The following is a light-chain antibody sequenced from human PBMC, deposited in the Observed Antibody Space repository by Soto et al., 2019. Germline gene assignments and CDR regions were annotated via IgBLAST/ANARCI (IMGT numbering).Light chain of an antibody. CDR3: HQYGSSPRT. Sequence: EIVLTQSPGTLSLSPGERATLSCRASQSVSSSFLAWYQQKPGQAPSLLIYGASSRATAIPDRFSGSGSGTDFTVTISRLEPEDFAVYYCHQYGSSPRTFGQGTKVEIK. V-gene: IGKV3-20*01. J-gene: IGKJ1*01. CDR2: GAS. CDR1: QSVSSSF.